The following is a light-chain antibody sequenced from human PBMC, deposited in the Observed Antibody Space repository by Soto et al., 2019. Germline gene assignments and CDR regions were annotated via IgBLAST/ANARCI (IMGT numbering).Light chain of an antibody. CDR3: HQYDSYSPPWT. CDR1: QRVNKG. Sequence: DVQMTQSPSTLSASVGDSVTITCRASQRVNKGLAWYQQKPGRATKLLNSDATTLESGVHSRFRGSGSGTEFTLSITSLQPDDFGTYSCHQYDSYSPPWTFGQGTRVDIK. CDR2: DAT. V-gene: IGKV1-5*01. J-gene: IGKJ1*01.